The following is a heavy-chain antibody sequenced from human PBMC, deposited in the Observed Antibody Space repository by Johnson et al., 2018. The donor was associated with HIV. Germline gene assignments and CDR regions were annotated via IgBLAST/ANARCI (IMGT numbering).Heavy chain of an antibody. Sequence: VQLVESGGGLVQPGGSLRLSCAASGFTFSSYDMHWVRQATGKGLEWVSAIGPAGDTYYPGSVKGRFTISREKAKTSLYLQMNSLRAGDTAVYYCARGKGAAAAEAFDIWGQGTMVTVSS. CDR1: GFTFSSYD. J-gene: IGHJ3*02. CDR3: ARGKGAAAAEAFDI. CDR2: IGPAGDT. D-gene: IGHD6-13*01. V-gene: IGHV3-13*01.